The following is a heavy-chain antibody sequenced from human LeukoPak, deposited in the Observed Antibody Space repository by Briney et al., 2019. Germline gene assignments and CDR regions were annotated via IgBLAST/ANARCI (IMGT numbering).Heavy chain of an antibody. CDR3: ARGQYSGSCFDN. V-gene: IGHV4-59*01. CDR2: IYYSGST. Sequence: SETLSLTCTVSGGSISSYLWSWIRQPPGKGLEWIGYIYYSGSTNYNPSLKSRVTILVDTSRNQFPLKVSSVTAADTAVYYCARGQYSGSCFDNWGQGSLVTVSS. D-gene: IGHD1-26*01. J-gene: IGHJ4*02. CDR1: GGSISSYL.